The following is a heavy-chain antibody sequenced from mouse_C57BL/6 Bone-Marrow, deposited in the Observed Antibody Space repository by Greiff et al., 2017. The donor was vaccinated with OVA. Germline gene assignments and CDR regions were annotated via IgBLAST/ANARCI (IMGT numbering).Heavy chain of an antibody. CDR2: IRSKSNNYAT. D-gene: IGHD1-1*01. CDR1: GFSFNTYA. J-gene: IGHJ2*01. Sequence: EVQLVESGGGLVQPKGSLKLSCAASGFSFNTYAMNWVRQAPGKGLEWVARIRSKSNNYATYYADSVKDRFTISRDDSESMLYLQMNNLKTEDTAMYYCVRHEGDGTGFDYWGQGTTLTVSS. V-gene: IGHV10-1*01. CDR3: VRHEGDGTGFDY.